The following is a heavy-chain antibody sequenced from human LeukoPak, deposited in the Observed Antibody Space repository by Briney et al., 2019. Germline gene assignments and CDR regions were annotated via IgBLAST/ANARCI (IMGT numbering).Heavy chain of an antibody. CDR1: GYSISSGYY. Sequence: SSETLSLTCTVSGYSISSGYYWGWIRQPPGKGLEWIGSIYHSGSTYYNPSLKSRVTISVDTSKNQFSLKLSPVTAADTAVYYCAREYCSSTSCYLFDYWGQGTLVTVSS. CDR3: AREYCSSTSCYLFDY. CDR2: IYHSGST. V-gene: IGHV4-38-2*02. J-gene: IGHJ4*02. D-gene: IGHD2-2*01.